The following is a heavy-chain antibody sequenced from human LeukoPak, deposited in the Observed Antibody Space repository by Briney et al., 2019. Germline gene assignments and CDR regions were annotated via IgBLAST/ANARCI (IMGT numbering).Heavy chain of an antibody. J-gene: IGHJ6*03. CDR2: INPNSGGT. CDR1: GYTFTGYY. D-gene: IGHD6-13*01. CDR3: ARVYSSSWYPDPYYYYYMDV. V-gene: IGHV1-2*02. Sequence: ASVKVSCKASGYTFTGYYMHWVRQAPGQGLEWMGWINPNSGGTNYAQKFQGRVSMTRDTSISTAYMELSRLRSDDTAVYYCARVYSSSWYPDPYYYYYMDVWGKGTTVTVSS.